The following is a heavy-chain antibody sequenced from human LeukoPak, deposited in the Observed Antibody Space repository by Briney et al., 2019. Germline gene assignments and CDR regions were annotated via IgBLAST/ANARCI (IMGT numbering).Heavy chain of an antibody. CDR1: GFTFSSYA. Sequence: GGSLRLSCAASGFTFSSYAMHWVRQAPGKGLEWVAVISYDGSNKYYADSVKGRFTISRDNSKNTLYLQMNSLRAEDTAVYYCARDLRLGETPFDYWGQGTLVTVSS. J-gene: IGHJ4*02. D-gene: IGHD3-10*01. V-gene: IGHV3-30*04. CDR2: ISYDGSNK. CDR3: ARDLRLGETPFDY.